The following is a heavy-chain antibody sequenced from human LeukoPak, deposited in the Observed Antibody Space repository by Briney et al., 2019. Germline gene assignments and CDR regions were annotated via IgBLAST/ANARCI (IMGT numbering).Heavy chain of an antibody. CDR1: GFTVSINS. V-gene: IGHV3-53*01. CDR3: ARRAGEYSHPYDY. CDR2: IYSGGNT. Sequence: GGSLRLSCTVSGFTVSINSMSWVRQAPGKGLEWVSFIYSGGNTHYSDSVKGRFTISRDNSKNTLYLQMNSLRAEDTAVYYCARRAGEYSHPYDYWGQGTLVTISS. J-gene: IGHJ4*02. D-gene: IGHD4-17*01.